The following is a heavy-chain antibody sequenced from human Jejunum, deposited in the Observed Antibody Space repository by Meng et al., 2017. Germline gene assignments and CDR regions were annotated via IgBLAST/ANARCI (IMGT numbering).Heavy chain of an antibody. CDR3: ARDSDYGGNSLNWFDP. D-gene: IGHD4-23*01. J-gene: IGHJ5*02. CDR1: GAYISSYY. V-gene: IGHV4-59*01. CDR2: LYHSGST. Sequence: QVHLQESGPGLVKPSETLSLTCAGSGAYISSYYCGWTRQPPGKRLEWIGYLYHSGSTNYNPSLKSRVTIAVDTSKNQFSLKLTSVTAADTAVYYCARDSDYGGNSLNWFDPWGPGTLVTVSS.